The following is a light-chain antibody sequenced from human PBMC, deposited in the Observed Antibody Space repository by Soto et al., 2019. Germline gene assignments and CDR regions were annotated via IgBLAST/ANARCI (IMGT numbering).Light chain of an antibody. CDR1: SSDVGGYKY. Sequence: QSVLTQPPSASGSPGQSVTISCTGTSSDVGGYKYVSWYQQHPGKAPKLVIYEVSKRPSGVPDRFSGSKSGNTASQTVSGLQAEDEADYYCSSYAGNNNVFGTGTKVTVL. V-gene: IGLV2-8*01. CDR3: SSYAGNNNV. CDR2: EVS. J-gene: IGLJ1*01.